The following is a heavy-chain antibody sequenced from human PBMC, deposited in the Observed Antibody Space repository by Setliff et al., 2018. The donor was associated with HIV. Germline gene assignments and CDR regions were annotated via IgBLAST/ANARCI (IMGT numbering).Heavy chain of an antibody. CDR3: ARFPVLGGMDV. Sequence: VASVKVSCKASGYTFTGFYMHWVRQAPGQGLEWMGWINPNSGGTHYAQNFQGWVTMTRDTSISTAYMELSSLRSEDTAVYYCARFPVLGGMDVWGQGTTVTVSS. J-gene: IGHJ6*02. V-gene: IGHV1-2*04. CDR1: GYTFTGFY. CDR2: INPNSGGT. D-gene: IGHD1-20*01.